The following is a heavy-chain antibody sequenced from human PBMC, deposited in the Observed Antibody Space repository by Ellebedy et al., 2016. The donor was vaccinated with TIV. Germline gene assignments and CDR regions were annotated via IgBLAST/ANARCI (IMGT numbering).Heavy chain of an antibody. D-gene: IGHD2-15*01. J-gene: IGHJ4*02. V-gene: IGHV3-33*01. CDR3: ARDGGRGQFLDY. CDR1: GFTFRSYG. CDR2: TWYDGNNK. Sequence: GESLKISCAASGFTFRSYGMHWVRQAPGKGLEWVAITWYDGNNKKYADSVQGRFTISRDNSKNTLYLQMNSLRAEDTAVYYCARDGGRGQFLDYWGQGTLVTVSS.